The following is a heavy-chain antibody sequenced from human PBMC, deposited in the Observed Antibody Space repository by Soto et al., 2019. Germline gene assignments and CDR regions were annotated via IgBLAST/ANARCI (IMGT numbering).Heavy chain of an antibody. Sequence: ASVKVSCKASGYTFTSYYMHWVRQAPGQGLEWMGIINPSGGSTSYAQKFQGRVTMTRDTSTSTVYMELSSLRSADTAVYYCARKGGGHYYMDVWGKGTTVTVSS. J-gene: IGHJ6*03. CDR3: ARKGGGHYYMDV. CDR2: INPSGGST. D-gene: IGHD3-16*01. CDR1: GYTFTSYY. V-gene: IGHV1-46*01.